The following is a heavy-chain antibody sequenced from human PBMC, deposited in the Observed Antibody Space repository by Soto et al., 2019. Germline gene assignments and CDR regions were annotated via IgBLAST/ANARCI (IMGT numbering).Heavy chain of an antibody. J-gene: IGHJ4*02. Sequence: SETLSLTCTVSGGSISSGDYYWSWIRQPPGKGLEWIGYIYYSGSTYYNPSLKSRVTISVDTSKNQFSLKLSSVTAADTAVYYCARVPAYCGGDCYSFDYWGQGTLVTVSS. CDR2: IYYSGST. D-gene: IGHD2-21*02. CDR3: ARVPAYCGGDCYSFDY. CDR1: GGSISSGDYY. V-gene: IGHV4-30-4*01.